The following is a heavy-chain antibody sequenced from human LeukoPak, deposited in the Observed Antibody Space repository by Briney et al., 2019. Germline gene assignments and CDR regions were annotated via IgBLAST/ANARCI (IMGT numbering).Heavy chain of an antibody. CDR3: AKGGNIVVVPAAVVLRFLEWPHHDAFDI. CDR1: GFTFSSYA. CDR2: ISGSGGST. D-gene: IGHD2-2*01. V-gene: IGHV3-23*01. J-gene: IGHJ3*02. Sequence: GVLRLSCAASGFTFSSYAMSWVRQAPGKGLEWVSAISGSGGSTYYADSVKGRFTISRDNSKNTLYLQMNSLRAEDTAVYYCAKGGNIVVVPAAVVLRFLEWPHHDAFDIWGQGTMVTVSS.